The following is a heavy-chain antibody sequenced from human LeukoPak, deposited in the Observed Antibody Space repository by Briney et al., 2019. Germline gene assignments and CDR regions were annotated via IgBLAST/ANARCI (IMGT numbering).Heavy chain of an antibody. CDR3: AGMTTVTTYDY. Sequence: GGSLRLSCAASGFTFSSYAMHWVRQAPGKGLEWVAVISYDGSNKYYADSVKGRFTISRDNSKNTLYLQMNSLRAEDTAVYYCAGMTTVTTYDYWGQGTLVTVSS. V-gene: IGHV3-30-3*01. J-gene: IGHJ4*02. CDR2: ISYDGSNK. D-gene: IGHD4-17*01. CDR1: GFTFSSYA.